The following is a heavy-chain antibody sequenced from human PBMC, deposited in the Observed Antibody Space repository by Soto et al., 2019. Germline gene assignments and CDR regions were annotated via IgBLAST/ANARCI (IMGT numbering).Heavy chain of an antibody. D-gene: IGHD4-17*01. CDR3: ARWDDYGASDQYHFDQ. CDR1: GYSFTNYG. V-gene: IGHV1-18*01. J-gene: IGHJ4*02. Sequence: ASVKVSCKASGYSFTNYGISWVLQAPGQGLEWMGWTSIYNGHTEYSPKFLGRVVMTTDTSADTAYLELKSLRPDDAALYYCARWDDYGASDQYHFDQWGQGTLVTVSS. CDR2: TSIYNGHT.